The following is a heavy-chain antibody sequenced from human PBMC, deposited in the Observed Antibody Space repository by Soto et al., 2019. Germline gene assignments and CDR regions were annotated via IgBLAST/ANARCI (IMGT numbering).Heavy chain of an antibody. J-gene: IGHJ6*02. D-gene: IGHD3-3*01. CDR2: IKQDGSEK. CDR1: GFTFSSYW. V-gene: IGHV3-7*01. Sequence: EVQLVESGGGLVQPGGSLRLSCAASGFTFSSYWMSWVRQAPGKGLEWVAKIKQDGSEKYCVDSVKGRFTISRDNAKNSLYLQMNSLRAEDTAVYYCARVMDFWSRFVRGNYYGMDVWGQGTTVTVSS. CDR3: ARVMDFWSRFVRGNYYGMDV.